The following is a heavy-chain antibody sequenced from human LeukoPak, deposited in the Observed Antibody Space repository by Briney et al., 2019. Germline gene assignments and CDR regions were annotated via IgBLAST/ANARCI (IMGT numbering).Heavy chain of an antibody. Sequence: ASVKVSCKVSGYTFTGYYMHWVRQAPGQGLEWMGWINPNSGGTNYAQKFQGRVTMTRDTSISTAYMELGRLRSDDTAMYYCARGRAMVRDLDVWGQRTTVTVSS. CDR3: ARGRAMVRDLDV. D-gene: IGHD3-10*01. CDR1: GYTFTGYY. J-gene: IGHJ6*02. V-gene: IGHV1-2*02. CDR2: INPNSGGT.